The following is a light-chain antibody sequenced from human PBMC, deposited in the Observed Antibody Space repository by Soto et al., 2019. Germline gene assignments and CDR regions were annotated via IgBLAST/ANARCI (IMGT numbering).Light chain of an antibody. CDR3: QQYGSSPRT. Sequence: EIVLTQSPGTVSLSPGERATLSCRASQSVSSNYLAWYQQKPGQAPRLLIYGASSRATGIPDRFSGSGSVTVFTLSISRLEPEDFAVDHCQQYGSSPRTFGQGTKVEIK. V-gene: IGKV3-20*01. CDR2: GAS. CDR1: QSVSSNY. J-gene: IGKJ1*01.